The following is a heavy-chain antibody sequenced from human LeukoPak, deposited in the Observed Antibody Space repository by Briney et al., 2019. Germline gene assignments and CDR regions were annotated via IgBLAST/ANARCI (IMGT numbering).Heavy chain of an antibody. CDR2: IYPGDSDT. V-gene: IGHV5-51*01. CDR1: GYSFTSYW. D-gene: IGHD5-12*01. J-gene: IGHJ4*02. CDR3: ARQRYSGYDRSGFDY. Sequence: GESLKISCKGSGYSFTSYWIGWVRQMPGKGLEWMGIIYPGDSDTRYSSSFQGQVTISADKSISTAYLQWSSLKASDTAMYYCARQRYSGYDRSGFDYWGQGTLVTVSS.